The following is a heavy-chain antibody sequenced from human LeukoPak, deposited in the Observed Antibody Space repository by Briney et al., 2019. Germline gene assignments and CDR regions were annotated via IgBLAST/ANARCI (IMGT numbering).Heavy chain of an antibody. CDR3: AREFEYSTSGAGY. CDR1: GFPFSGYS. V-gene: IGHV3-21*01. D-gene: IGHD6-6*01. CDR2: MSILSGIT. Sequence: KPGGPLRLSCAGSGFPFSGYSMNWVRQTPGKGLEWVSSMSILSGITYYAESVKGRFTVSRDNAKNLLHLQMNSLRVEDTAIYYCAREFEYSTSGAGYWGQGTLVTVSS. J-gene: IGHJ4*02.